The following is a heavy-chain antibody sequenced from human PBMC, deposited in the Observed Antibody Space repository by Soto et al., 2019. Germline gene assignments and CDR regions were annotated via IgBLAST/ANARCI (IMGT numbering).Heavy chain of an antibody. CDR2: INAASTIT. J-gene: IGHJ4*02. D-gene: IGHD6-13*01. V-gene: IGHV1-3*01. Sequence: ASVKVSCKATGNSFISFPIHWVRQAPGHSLEWMGWINAASTITEYSRKFQDRLTITGDTSASVASMELSSLRSEDTAVYYCATGSLGSWSEYWGQGTLVTVSS. CDR3: ATGSLGSWSEY. CDR1: GNSFISFP.